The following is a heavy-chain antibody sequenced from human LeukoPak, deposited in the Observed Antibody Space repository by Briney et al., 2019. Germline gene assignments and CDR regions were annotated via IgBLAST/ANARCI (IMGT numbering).Heavy chain of an antibody. D-gene: IGHD6-19*01. CDR2: IYTSGST. CDR3: ARGGIAVAGTLTH. V-gene: IGHV4-61*02. Sequence: SQTLSLTCTVSGGSISSGSYYWSWIRQPAGKGLEWIERIYTSGSTNYNPSLKSRVTISVDTSKNQFTLKLSSVTAADTAVYYCARGGIAVAGTLTHWGQGTLVTVSS. CDR1: GGSISSGSYY. J-gene: IGHJ4*02.